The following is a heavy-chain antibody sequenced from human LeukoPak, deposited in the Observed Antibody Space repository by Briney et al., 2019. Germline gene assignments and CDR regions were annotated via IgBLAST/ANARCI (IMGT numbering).Heavy chain of an antibody. CDR3: ARTYSSSSAFDY. CDR1: GGSISSSSYY. D-gene: IGHD6-6*01. Sequence: SETLSLTCTVSGGSISSSSYYWGWIRQPPGKGLEWIGSIYYSGSTYYNPSLKSRVTISVDASKNQFSLNLSSVTAADTAVYYCARTYSSSSAFDYWGQGTLVTVSS. CDR2: IYYSGST. V-gene: IGHV4-39*07. J-gene: IGHJ4*02.